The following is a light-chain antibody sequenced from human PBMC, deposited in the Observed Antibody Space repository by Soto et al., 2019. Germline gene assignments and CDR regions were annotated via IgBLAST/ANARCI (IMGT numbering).Light chain of an antibody. CDR1: QGLVYSDGNIY. J-gene: IGKJ1*01. CDR2: FVS. Sequence: DVMMTQSPLSLSVTLGQPASISCRSSQGLVYSDGNIYLHWFQQRPGQSPRRLIYFVSNRDSGVPDRFSGSGSGTDFTLKYSRVEAEDVGVYYCMQGTHWPWTFGQGTKVEIK. CDR3: MQGTHWPWT. V-gene: IGKV2-30*01.